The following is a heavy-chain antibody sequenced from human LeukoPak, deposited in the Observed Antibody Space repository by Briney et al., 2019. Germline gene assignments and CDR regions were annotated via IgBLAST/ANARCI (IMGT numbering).Heavy chain of an antibody. Sequence: SETLSLTCAVSGGSISSGGYSWSWIRQPPGKGLEWIGYIYYSGSTYYNPSLKSRVTISVDTSKNQFSLKLSSVTAADTAVYYCARSRAYYYDSSGYYIDAFDIWGQGTLVTVSS. V-gene: IGHV4-30-4*07. CDR3: ARSRAYYYDSSGYYIDAFDI. CDR2: IYYSGST. D-gene: IGHD3-22*01. CDR1: GGSISSGGYS. J-gene: IGHJ3*02.